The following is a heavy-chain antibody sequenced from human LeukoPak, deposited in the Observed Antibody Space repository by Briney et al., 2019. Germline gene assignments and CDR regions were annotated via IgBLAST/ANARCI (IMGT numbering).Heavy chain of an antibody. V-gene: IGHV4-34*01. CDR1: GGSFSGYY. CDR2: INHSGST. D-gene: IGHD4-11*01. Sequence: SETLSLTCAVYGGSFSGYYWSWIRQPPGKGLEWIGEINHSGSTNYNPSLKCRVTISVDTSKNQFSLKLSSLTAADTAVYYCARDRYSNSFYYYYAMDVWGQGTTVTVSS. CDR3: ARDRYSNSFYYYYAMDV. J-gene: IGHJ6*02.